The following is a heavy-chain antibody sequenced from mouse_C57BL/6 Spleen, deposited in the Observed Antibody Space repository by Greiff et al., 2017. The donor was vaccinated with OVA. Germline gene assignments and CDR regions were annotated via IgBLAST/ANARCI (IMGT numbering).Heavy chain of an antibody. CDR2: IYPGSGST. CDR1: GYTFTSYW. CDR3: ARSYGSFFDY. D-gene: IGHD1-1*01. Sequence: QVQLQQSGAELVKPGASVKMSCKASGYTFTSYWITWVKQRPGQGLEWIGDIYPGSGSTNYNEKFKSKATLTVDTSSSTAYMQISSLTSEDSAVYYCARSYGSFFDYWGQGTTLTVSS. V-gene: IGHV1-55*01. J-gene: IGHJ2*01.